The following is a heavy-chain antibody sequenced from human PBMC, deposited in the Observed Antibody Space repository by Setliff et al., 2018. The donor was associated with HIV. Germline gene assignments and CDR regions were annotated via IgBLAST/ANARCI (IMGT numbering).Heavy chain of an antibody. V-gene: IGHV4-39*07. D-gene: IGHD6-13*01. CDR3: ARGIAAAGR. CDR2: INHSGNT. Sequence: SETLSLTCSVYGDSIGSNTFYWGWLRQPPGKEPEWIGSINHSGNTYYYPSLKSRVTMSVDTSKNQFSLKLSSVTAADTAVYYCARGIAAAGRWGQGTLVTVSS. CDR1: GDSIGSNTFY. J-gene: IGHJ4*02.